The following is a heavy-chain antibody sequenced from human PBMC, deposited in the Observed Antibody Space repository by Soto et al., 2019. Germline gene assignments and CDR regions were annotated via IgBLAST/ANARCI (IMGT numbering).Heavy chain of an antibody. V-gene: IGHV4-59*01. J-gene: IGHJ4*02. CDR3: ARGPTITTDF. CDR1: GGSMSRYS. CDR2: MYNDGAT. Sequence: QVQVQESGPGLVKPSETLSLTCTISGGSMSRYSCHWLRQPPGKGLEWIGYMYNDGATDYNPSLRCRTSMSLDTSTKQCSLRLSSVTAADTAVYFCARGPTITTDFWGRGILVTVSS. D-gene: IGHD5-12*01.